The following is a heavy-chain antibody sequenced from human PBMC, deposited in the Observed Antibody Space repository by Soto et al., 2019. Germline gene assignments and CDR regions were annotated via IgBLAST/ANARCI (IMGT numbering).Heavy chain of an antibody. CDR2: FYFSETT. CDR1: GGSIRDFH. Sequence: QVQLQESGPGLVKPSETLSLTCTFSGGSIRDFHWSWIRQPPGKGLEWIGSFYFSETTNSDPSLKGRVTVAVDSSNSHFSLKLASVTAEDTAIYYCARSNTASSSPDYWGQGSLVTVSS. CDR3: ARSNTASSSPDY. V-gene: IGHV4-59*08. D-gene: IGHD6-13*01. J-gene: IGHJ4*02.